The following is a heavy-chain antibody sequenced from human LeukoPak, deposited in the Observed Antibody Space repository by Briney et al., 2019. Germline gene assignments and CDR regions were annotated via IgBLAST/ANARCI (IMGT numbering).Heavy chain of an antibody. CDR2: ISYDGSNK. D-gene: IGHD2-15*01. V-gene: IGHV3-30*18. J-gene: IGHJ4*02. CDR1: GFTFSSYG. CDR3: AKGGDIVVVVAATSLFPLDY. Sequence: PGGSLRLSCAASGFTFSSYGIHWVRQAPGKGLDWVAVISYDGSNKYYADSVKGRFTISRDNSKNTLYLQMNSLRAEDTAVYYCAKGGDIVVVVAATSLFPLDYWGQGTLVTVSS.